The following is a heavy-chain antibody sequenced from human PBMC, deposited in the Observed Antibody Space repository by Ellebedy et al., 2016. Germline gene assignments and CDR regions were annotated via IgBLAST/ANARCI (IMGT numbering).Heavy chain of an antibody. CDR3: VKGASSGSWVTMEY. D-gene: IGHD6-13*01. Sequence: GGSLRLSCAASGFTVSSNYMSWVRQAPGEGLEWVSAITGETGTTYYADSVKGRFTISRDNSRNTLYLQMNSLRVEDTALYYCVKGASSGSWVTMEYWGQGALVTVSS. J-gene: IGHJ4*02. CDR2: ITGETGTT. V-gene: IGHV3-53*01. CDR1: GFTVSSNY.